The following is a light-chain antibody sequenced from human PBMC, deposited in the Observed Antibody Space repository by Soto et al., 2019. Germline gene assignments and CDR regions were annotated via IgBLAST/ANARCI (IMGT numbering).Light chain of an antibody. J-gene: IGKJ4*01. CDR2: GAS. CDR1: QRVSSSY. Sequence: EVVLTQSPGTLSLSPGEGATLSCKATQRVSSSYLAWYQQKPGQAPRLLIYGASSRATGIPDRFSGSGSGPDFMLTISRLEPEDFAVYFCQQYGSSPFTFGGGTKVEI. V-gene: IGKV3-20*01. CDR3: QQYGSSPFT.